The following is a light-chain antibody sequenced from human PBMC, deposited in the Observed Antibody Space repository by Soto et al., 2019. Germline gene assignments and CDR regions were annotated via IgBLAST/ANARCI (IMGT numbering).Light chain of an antibody. V-gene: IGLV2-8*01. CDR3: SSYAGSNNVI. CDR1: NSDVGGYNY. Sequence: QSALTQPPSASGSPGQSVIISCTGTNSDVGGYNYVSWYQQHPGKAPKLMIYEVNKRPSGVPDRFSGSKSANTASLTVSGLQAEDEADYYCSSYAGSNNVIFGGGTQLTVL. J-gene: IGLJ2*01. CDR2: EVN.